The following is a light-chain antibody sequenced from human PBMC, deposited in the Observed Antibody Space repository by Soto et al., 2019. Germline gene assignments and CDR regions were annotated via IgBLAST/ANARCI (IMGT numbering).Light chain of an antibody. J-gene: IGKJ4*01. Sequence: VLTQSPTTLSMSPGERATLSCRASHSVGSNLAWYQQNPGQAPRLLIYGASTRATGVPARFSGSGSATQFTLTISSLQSEDFAVYYCQQYGTSHLTFGGGTKVEIK. CDR3: QQYGTSHLT. V-gene: IGKV3-15*01. CDR2: GAS. CDR1: HSVGSN.